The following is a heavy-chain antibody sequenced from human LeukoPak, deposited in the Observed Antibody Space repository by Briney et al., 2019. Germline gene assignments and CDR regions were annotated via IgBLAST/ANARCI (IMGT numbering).Heavy chain of an antibody. CDR1: GGSFSGYY. J-gene: IGHJ5*02. V-gene: IGHV4-34*01. CDR3: ARGGAHYYGSGSYYPNWFDP. D-gene: IGHD3-10*01. Sequence: SETLSLTCAVYGGSFSGYYWSWIRQPPGKGLEWIGEINHSGSTNYNPSLKSRVTISVDTSKNQFSLKLSSVTAADTAVYYCARGGAHYYGSGSYYPNWFDPWGQGTLVTVSS. CDR2: INHSGST.